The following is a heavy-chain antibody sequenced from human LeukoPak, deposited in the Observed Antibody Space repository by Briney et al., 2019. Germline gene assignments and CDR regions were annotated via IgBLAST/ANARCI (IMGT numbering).Heavy chain of an antibody. CDR2: IKQDGSEK. CDR3: ARLMSYTYYYGSGSTGDAFDI. V-gene: IGHV3-7*01. J-gene: IGHJ3*02. Sequence: GGSLRLSCAASGFTFSSYWMSWVRQAPGKGLEWVANIKQDGSEKYYVDSVKGRFTISRDNAKNSLYLQMNSLRAEDTAVYYCARLMSYTYYYGSGSTGDAFDIWGQGTMVTVSS. CDR1: GFTFSSYW. D-gene: IGHD3-10*01.